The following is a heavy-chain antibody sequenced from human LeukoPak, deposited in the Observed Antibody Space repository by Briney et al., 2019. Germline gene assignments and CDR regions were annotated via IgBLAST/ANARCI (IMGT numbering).Heavy chain of an antibody. CDR1: GFTFSSYA. J-gene: IGHJ4*02. Sequence: PGGSLRLSCAVSGFTFSSYAMSWVRQTPGKGLEWIGYIYYSGSTNYNPSLKSRVTISVDTSKNQFSLKLSSVTAADTAVYYCARDLQSGSYLAYWGQGTLVTVSS. V-gene: IGHV4-59*01. CDR2: IYYSGST. CDR3: ARDLQSGSYLAY. D-gene: IGHD1-26*01.